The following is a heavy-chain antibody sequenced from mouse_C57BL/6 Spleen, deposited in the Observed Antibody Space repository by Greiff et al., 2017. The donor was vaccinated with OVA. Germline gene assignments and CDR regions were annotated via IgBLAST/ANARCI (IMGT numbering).Heavy chain of an antibody. CDR1: GYTFTEYT. D-gene: IGHD2-5*01. J-gene: IGHJ2*01. V-gene: IGHV1-62-2*01. CDR2: FYPGSGSI. Sequence: VQLQQSGAELVKPGASVKLSCKASGYTFTEYTIHWVKQRSGQGLEWIGWFYPGSGSIKYNEKFKDKATLTADKSSSTVYMELSRLTSEDSAVYFCARHEDTYYSNYLYYFDYWGQGTTLTVSS. CDR3: ARHEDTYYSNYLYYFDY.